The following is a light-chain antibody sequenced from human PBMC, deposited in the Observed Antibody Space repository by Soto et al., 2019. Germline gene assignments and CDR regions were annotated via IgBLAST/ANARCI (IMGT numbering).Light chain of an antibody. Sequence: IVVTQSPATLSLSPGERAILSCRASQSVSINLAWFQQKPGQSPRLLIYGASTRATGIPARFSGSGSGTEFTLTISSLQSEDFAVYYCQQYDNSVWTFGQGTKVEIK. J-gene: IGKJ1*01. CDR1: QSVSIN. CDR2: GAS. CDR3: QQYDNSVWT. V-gene: IGKV3-15*01.